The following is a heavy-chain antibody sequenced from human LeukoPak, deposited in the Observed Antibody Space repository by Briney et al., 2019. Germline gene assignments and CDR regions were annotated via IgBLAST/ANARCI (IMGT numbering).Heavy chain of an antibody. CDR2: IKQDGSEK. Sequence: GGSLRLSCAASGFTFDDYAMHWVRQAPGKGLEWVANIKQDGSEKYYVDSVKGRFTISRDNAKNSLYLQMNSLRAEDTAVYYCARERSSPNDAFDIWGQGTMVTVSS. D-gene: IGHD6-13*01. J-gene: IGHJ3*02. V-gene: IGHV3-7*01. CDR3: ARERSSPNDAFDI. CDR1: GFTFDDYA.